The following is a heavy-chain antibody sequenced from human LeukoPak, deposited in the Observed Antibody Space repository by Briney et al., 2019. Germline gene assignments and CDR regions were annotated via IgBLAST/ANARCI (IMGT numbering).Heavy chain of an antibody. J-gene: IGHJ5*02. D-gene: IGHD7-27*01. CDR3: ARDVGT. Sequence: PGRSLRLSCAASGFTFSGFAMHWVRQAPGTGLEWVAVISFDGSNKYYADSVKGRFTISRDNSKNTLYLQMSSLRAEDTAVYYCARDVGTWGQGTLVTVSS. CDR1: GFTFSGFA. V-gene: IGHV3-30*04. CDR2: ISFDGSNK.